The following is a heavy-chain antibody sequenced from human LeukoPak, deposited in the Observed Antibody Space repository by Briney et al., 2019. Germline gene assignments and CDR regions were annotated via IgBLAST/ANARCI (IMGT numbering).Heavy chain of an antibody. CDR2: TRSKAYGGTT. CDR3: TREMATITGY. CDR1: GFTFGDYA. D-gene: IGHD5-24*01. J-gene: IGHJ4*02. Sequence: GRSLRLSCTASGFTFGDYAMSWVRQAPGKGLEWVGFTRSKAYGGTTEYAASVKGRFTISRDDSKSIAYLQMNSLKTEDTAVYYCTREMATITGYWGQGTLVTVSS. V-gene: IGHV3-49*04.